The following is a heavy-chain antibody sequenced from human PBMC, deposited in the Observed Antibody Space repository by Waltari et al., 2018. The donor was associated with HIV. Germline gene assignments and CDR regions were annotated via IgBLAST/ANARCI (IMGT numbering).Heavy chain of an antibody. V-gene: IGHV4-31*03. J-gene: IGHJ6*02. Sequence: QVQLQESGPGLGKPSQTLSLTCTVSGGSVSSDSHYWSWIRQHPGKGLEWIGYIYYSGSTYYNPSLKSRVIISIDTSQNQFSLELTSVTAADTAVYYCARDSGLYGTYSHGMDVWGQGTTVTVSS. CDR2: IYYSGST. D-gene: IGHD4-17*01. CDR1: GGSVSSDSHY. CDR3: ARDSGLYGTYSHGMDV.